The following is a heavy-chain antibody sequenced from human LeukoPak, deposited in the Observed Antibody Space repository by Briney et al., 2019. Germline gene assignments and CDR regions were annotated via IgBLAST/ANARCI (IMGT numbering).Heavy chain of an antibody. Sequence: PSETLSLTCTASGGSISSYYWSWIRQPAGKGLEWIGRIYTSGSTNYNPSLKSRVTMSVDTSKNQFSLKLSSVTAADTAVYYCARWRVAGMGNWFDPWGQGTLVTVSS. D-gene: IGHD2-15*01. V-gene: IGHV4-4*07. J-gene: IGHJ5*02. CDR3: ARWRVAGMGNWFDP. CDR1: GGSISSYY. CDR2: IYTSGST.